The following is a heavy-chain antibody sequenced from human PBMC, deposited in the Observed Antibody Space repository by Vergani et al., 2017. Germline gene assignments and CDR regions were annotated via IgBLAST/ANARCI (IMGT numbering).Heavy chain of an antibody. J-gene: IGHJ4*02. D-gene: IGHD6-6*01. CDR3: ARRDSSSPALDY. CDR1: GFTFSTYD. CDR2: IGTAGDT. V-gene: IGHV3-13*01. Sequence: EAQLVESGGDLVQPGGSLRLSCAASGFTFSTYDMHWVRQATGKGLEWVSAIGTAGDTYYPGSVKGRFTISRENAKNSLYLQMNGLRAGDTAVYYCARRDSSSPALDYWGQGTLVTVSS.